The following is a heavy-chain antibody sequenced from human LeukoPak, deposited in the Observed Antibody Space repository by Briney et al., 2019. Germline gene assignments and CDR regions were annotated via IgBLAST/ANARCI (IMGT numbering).Heavy chain of an antibody. CDR1: GFTFSSYA. J-gene: IGHJ3*02. Sequence: TGGSLRLSCAASGFTFSSYAMNWVRQAPGKGLEWVSYISSSGNTIYYADSVKGRFTISRDNAKNSLYLQMNSLRAEDTAVYYCAREGGYGLSDAFDIWGQGRMVTVSS. CDR3: AREGGYGLSDAFDI. D-gene: IGHD5-18*01. CDR2: ISSSGNTI. V-gene: IGHV3-48*03.